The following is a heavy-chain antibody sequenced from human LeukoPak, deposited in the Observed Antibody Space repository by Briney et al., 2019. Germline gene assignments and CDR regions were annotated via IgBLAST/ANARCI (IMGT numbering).Heavy chain of an antibody. CDR3: ATPGGRPRYSSGWYPSEDGY. CDR1: VYTFTRYD. V-gene: IGHV1-8*01. J-gene: IGHJ4*02. Sequence: ASVKVSCKASVYTFTRYDINWVRQATGQGLEGMGWMNPNSGNTGYAQKFQGRVTMTRNTSISTAYMELSSLRSEDTAVYYCATPGGRPRYSSGWYPSEDGYWGQGTLVTVSS. D-gene: IGHD6-19*01. CDR2: MNPNSGNT.